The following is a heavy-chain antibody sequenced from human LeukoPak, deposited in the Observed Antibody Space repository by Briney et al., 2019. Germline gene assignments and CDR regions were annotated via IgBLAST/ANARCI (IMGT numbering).Heavy chain of an antibody. J-gene: IGHJ4*02. Sequence: PGGSLRLSCAASGFTFSSYAMSWVRQAPGKGLERVSAISGGGGSTYYADSVKGRFTISRDNSKNTLYLQMNSLRAEDTAVYYCAKALAGTRPHFHYWGQGTLVTVSS. CDR3: AKALAGTRPHFHY. CDR1: GFTFSSYA. V-gene: IGHV3-23*01. CDR2: ISGGGGST. D-gene: IGHD6-13*01.